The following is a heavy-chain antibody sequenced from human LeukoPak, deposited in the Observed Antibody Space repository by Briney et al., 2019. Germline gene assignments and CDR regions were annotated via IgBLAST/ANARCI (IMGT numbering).Heavy chain of an antibody. CDR2: IYTSGST. V-gene: IGHV4-4*07. CDR1: GGSISSYY. J-gene: IGHJ1*01. CDR3: ASSVIAVAGSKHFQH. D-gene: IGHD6-19*01. Sequence: SETLSLTCTVSGGSISSYYWGWVRPPAGRGLEWIGRIYTSGSTTSNPSLKSRVTMSVDTSKNQFYLKLSSVTAADTAVYYCASSVIAVAGSKHFQHGGQGTLVTVSS.